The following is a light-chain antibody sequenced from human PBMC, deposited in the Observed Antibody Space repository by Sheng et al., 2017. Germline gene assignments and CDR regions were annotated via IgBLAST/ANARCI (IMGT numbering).Light chain of an antibody. V-gene: IGKV1-NL1*01. CDR1: QDIRNS. CDR3: QQYYSLPPLT. CDR2: ATS. Sequence: DIQMTQSPSSLSASVGDRVTITCRASQDIRNSLAWYQQKLGRAPKLLLSATSSLESGVPSRFSGSGSGTNYTLTITSLQPEDFATYSCQQYYSLPPLTFGGGTKVEMK. J-gene: IGKJ4*01.